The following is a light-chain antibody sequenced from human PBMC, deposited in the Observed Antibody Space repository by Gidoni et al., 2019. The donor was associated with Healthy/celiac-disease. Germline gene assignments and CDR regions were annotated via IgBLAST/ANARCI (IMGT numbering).Light chain of an antibody. V-gene: IGKV3-20*01. CDR3: RQYGSSPRT. Sequence: EIVLTQSPRTLSLSPGERATLSCRASQSVSSSYLSWYQQKTGPTPRLLIYGAARRATGSPDKVSGSGSGTDFTLTISRLEPEDVAVYYCRQYGSSPRTFGQGTKVEIK. CDR2: GAA. J-gene: IGKJ1*01. CDR1: QSVSSSY.